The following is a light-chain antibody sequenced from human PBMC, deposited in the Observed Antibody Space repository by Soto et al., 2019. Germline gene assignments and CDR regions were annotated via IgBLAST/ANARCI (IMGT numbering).Light chain of an antibody. CDR1: QSVSSSY. CDR2: GAS. Sequence: TGAPGTLSFSPPPAAALSCCASQSVSSSYLAWYQQKPGQAPRLLIYGASSRATGIPDRFSGSGSGTDFTLTISRLEPEDFAVYYCQQYGSSLLTFGGGTKVDIK. CDR3: QQYGSSLLT. J-gene: IGKJ4*01. V-gene: IGKV3-20*01.